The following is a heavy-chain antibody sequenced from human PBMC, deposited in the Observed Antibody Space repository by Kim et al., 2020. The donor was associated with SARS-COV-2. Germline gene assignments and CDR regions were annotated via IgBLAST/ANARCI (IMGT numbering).Heavy chain of an antibody. D-gene: IGHD5-18*01. CDR2: ISSSGSTI. V-gene: IGHV3-48*04. Sequence: GGSLRLSCAASGFSFSGSTMHWVRQAPGKGLEWISYISSSGSTIYYADSVKGRFTISRDNAKNSLSLQMNSLRAEDTAVYYCARQQWIPYWGQGTLVTVSS. J-gene: IGHJ4*02. CDR3: ARQQWIPY. CDR1: GFSFSGST.